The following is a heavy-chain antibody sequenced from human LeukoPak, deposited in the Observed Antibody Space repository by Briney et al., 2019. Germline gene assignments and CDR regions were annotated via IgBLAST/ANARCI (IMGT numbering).Heavy chain of an antibody. CDR3: ERGIRGLCRITSCYSDY. V-gene: IGHV3-7*01. D-gene: IGHD2-2*01. Sequence: GGSLRLSCAGSGFSFSTYGMSWVRQAPGKGLEWVANIRQDGSEKYYVDSVKGRFTISRDNAKNSLCLQMNSLRAEDPAVYYCERGIRGLCRITSCYSDYCGQRSLVTASS. J-gene: IGHJ4*02. CDR1: GFSFSTYG. CDR2: IRQDGSEK.